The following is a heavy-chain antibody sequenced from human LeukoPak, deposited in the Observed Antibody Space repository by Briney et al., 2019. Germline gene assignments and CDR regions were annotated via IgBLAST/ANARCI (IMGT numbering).Heavy chain of an antibody. J-gene: IGHJ4*02. CDR2: ISSSGSTI. CDR1: GFTFSSYE. CDR3: ARDGVAELMSALDY. D-gene: IGHD1-26*01. V-gene: IGHV3-48*03. Sequence: PGGSLRLSCAASGFTFSSYEMNWVRQAPGKGLEWVSYISSSGSTIYYADSLKGRFTISRDNAKNSLYLQMNSLRAEDTAVYYCARDGVAELMSALDYWGQGILVTVSS.